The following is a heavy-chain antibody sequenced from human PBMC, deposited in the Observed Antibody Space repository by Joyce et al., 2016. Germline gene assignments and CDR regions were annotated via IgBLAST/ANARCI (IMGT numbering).Heavy chain of an antibody. CDR1: GFTFDDYG. V-gene: IGHV3-20*01. CDR2: INWNGGAT. J-gene: IGHJ2*01. D-gene: IGHD1-14*01. CDR3: ARVKTGTRYWYFDL. Sequence: EVQLVESGGGVVRPGGSLRLSCAASGFTFDDYGMSWVRQSPGKGLEWVSVINWNGGATTYADSVKGRFTISRDNAKNSLYLQMNSLRAEDTALYHCARVKTGTRYWYFDLWGRGTLVTVSS.